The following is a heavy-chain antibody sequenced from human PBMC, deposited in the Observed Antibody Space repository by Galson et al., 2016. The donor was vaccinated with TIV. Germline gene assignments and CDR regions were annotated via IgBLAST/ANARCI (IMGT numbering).Heavy chain of an antibody. V-gene: IGHV3-15*01. Sequence: SLRLSCAASGFSFRNVWMSWVRQAPGKGLEWVGRIKRQSEGGTTDHGAPVKGRFIISRDESEDILYLQMKSLKTEDTAVYYCATEERLALEHSFDSGGYFFDYWGQGTLVTVSS. CDR3: ATEERLALEHSFDSGGYFFDY. CDR2: IKRQSEGGTT. CDR1: GFSFRNVW. D-gene: IGHD3-22*01. J-gene: IGHJ4*02.